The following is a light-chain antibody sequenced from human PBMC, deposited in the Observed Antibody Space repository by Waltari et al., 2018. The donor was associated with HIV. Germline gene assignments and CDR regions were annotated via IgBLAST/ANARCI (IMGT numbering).Light chain of an antibody. V-gene: IGLV1-44*01. CDR2: GKN. CDR1: TSHIGRNT. CDR3: ASWDDSLNGPV. Sequence: QSVLTQPPSASATPEQRVTISCSGSTSHIGRNTVTWFQQFPGTAPKVLIFGKNQRPSGVPARFSGSKSGTSASLAISGLQSEDEADYYCASWDDSLNGPVFGGGTKLTVV. J-gene: IGLJ2*01.